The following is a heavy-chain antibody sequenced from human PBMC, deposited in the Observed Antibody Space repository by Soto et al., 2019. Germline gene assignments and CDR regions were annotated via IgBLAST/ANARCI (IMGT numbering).Heavy chain of an antibody. J-gene: IGHJ4*02. CDR2: IIPILGIQ. Sequence: QVQLVQSGAEVKKPGSSVRDSCKAPEGTFTNYSISWVRQAPGQGLEWMGKIIPILGIQKHAQKFQGRITIIADKSTSTAYMDLTSLRSDDTAVYFCARDGYTGSYHQYWGQGTLFTVSS. CDR1: EGTFTNYS. V-gene: IGHV1-69*08. D-gene: IGHD3-16*02. CDR3: ARDGYTGSYHQY.